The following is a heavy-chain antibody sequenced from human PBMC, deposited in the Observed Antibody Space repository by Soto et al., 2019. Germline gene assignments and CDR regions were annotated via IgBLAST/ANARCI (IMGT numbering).Heavy chain of an antibody. CDR2: IIPIFETA. D-gene: IGHD6-13*01. CDR3: AASDSSSWQHDY. CDR1: GDSFSSYA. Sequence: QVQLVQSGAEMKKPGSSVKVSCKVSGDSFSSYAISWVRQAPGEGLEWVGGIIPIFETANYAQNFQGRVTITAVESTTTAYLEVTRLRPQYTAVFYCAASDSSSWQHDYWGQGTLITV. J-gene: IGHJ4*02. V-gene: IGHV1-69*01.